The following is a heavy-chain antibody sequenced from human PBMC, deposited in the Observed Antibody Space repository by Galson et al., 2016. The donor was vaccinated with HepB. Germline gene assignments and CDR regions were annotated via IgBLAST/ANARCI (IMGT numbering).Heavy chain of an antibody. D-gene: IGHD4-17*01. CDR3: AKDMRAGDYARRAFDI. V-gene: IGHV3-9*01. CDR1: GFTFNYYD. CDR2: ISWNSGRI. Sequence: SLRLSCAASGFTFNYYDMYWVRQAPGKGLEWVSGISWNSGRIAYADSVKGRFTISRDNAKNSLFLGMNSLRAEDTALYYCAKDMRAGDYARRAFDIWGQGTMVLVSS. J-gene: IGHJ3*02.